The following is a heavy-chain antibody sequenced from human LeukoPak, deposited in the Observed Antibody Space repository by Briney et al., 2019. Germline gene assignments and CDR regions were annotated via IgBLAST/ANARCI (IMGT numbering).Heavy chain of an antibody. CDR2: ISSSSSYI. Sequence: GSLRLSCAASGFTFSSYSMNWVRQAPGKGLEWVSSISSSSSYIYYADSVKGRFTISRDNSKNTLSLQMNSLRVEDTAMYFCAKDIQLSTWGLGTMVTVSS. CDR1: GFTFSSYS. J-gene: IGHJ3*01. CDR3: AKDIQLST. D-gene: IGHD5-24*01. V-gene: IGHV3-21*04.